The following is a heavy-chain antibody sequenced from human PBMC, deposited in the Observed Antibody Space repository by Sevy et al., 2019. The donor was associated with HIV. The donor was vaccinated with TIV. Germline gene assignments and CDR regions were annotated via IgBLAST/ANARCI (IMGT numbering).Heavy chain of an antibody. CDR2: INEDGTEK. Sequence: GGSLRLSCAASGFTFTRYWMTWVRQSPGKGLQWLGNINEDGTEKYYRDSVRGRFTISRDNTKKSLHLQMNSLRVDDTGVYYCARDVAAGDFWGQGTLVTVYS. J-gene: IGHJ4*02. D-gene: IGHD2-21*01. CDR1: GFTFTRYW. CDR3: ARDVAAGDF. V-gene: IGHV3-7*01.